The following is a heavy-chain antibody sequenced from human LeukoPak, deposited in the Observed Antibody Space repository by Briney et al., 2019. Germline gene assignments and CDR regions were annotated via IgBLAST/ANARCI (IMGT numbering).Heavy chain of an antibody. D-gene: IGHD3-10*01. V-gene: IGHV4-39*07. Sequence: SETLSLTCTVSGGSISNSSYYWGWIRQPPGKGLEWIGSIYYSGSTYYNPSLKSRVTISVDTSKNQFSLKLNSVTAADTAVYYCARPRLLYGSGPTLVWGPGTLVTVSS. CDR2: IYYSGST. J-gene: IGHJ4*02. CDR1: GGSISNSSYY. CDR3: ARPRLLYGSGPTLV.